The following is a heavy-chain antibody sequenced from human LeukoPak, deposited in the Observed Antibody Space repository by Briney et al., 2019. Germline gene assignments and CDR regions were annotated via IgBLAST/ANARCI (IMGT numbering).Heavy chain of an antibody. CDR2: IYTSGST. D-gene: IGHD3-9*01. CDR3: ARVSNYDILTGYLPHDAFDI. V-gene: IGHV4-4*07. CDR1: GGSISSYY. J-gene: IGHJ3*02. Sequence: SETLSLTCSVSGGSISSYYWSWIRQPAGKGLEWIGRIYTSGSTNYNPSLKSRVTMSVDTSKNQFSLKLSSVTAADTAVYYCARVSNYDILTGYLPHDAFDIWGQGTMVTVSS.